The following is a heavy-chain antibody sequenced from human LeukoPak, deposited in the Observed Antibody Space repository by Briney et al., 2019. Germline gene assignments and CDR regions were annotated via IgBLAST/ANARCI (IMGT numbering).Heavy chain of an antibody. D-gene: IGHD5-12*01. J-gene: IGHJ4*02. CDR1: GYTFTGHY. Sequence: GASVKVSCKASGYTFTGHYVHWVRQAPGQGLEWMGWVNPNSGGTNYAQKFQGRVTMTRDTSINTAYMELSRLRSDDTAAYYCARSRGGYDDYWGQGTLVTVSS. CDR3: ARSRGGYDDY. CDR2: VNPNSGGT. V-gene: IGHV1-2*02.